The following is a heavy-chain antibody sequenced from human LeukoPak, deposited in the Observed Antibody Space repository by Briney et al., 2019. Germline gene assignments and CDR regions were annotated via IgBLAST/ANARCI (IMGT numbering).Heavy chain of an antibody. CDR3: ARTRPLATINGYYFDY. J-gene: IGHJ4*02. D-gene: IGHD5-24*01. CDR2: IYYSGST. CDR1: GGSISSSSYY. V-gene: IGHV4-39*01. Sequence: KPSETLSLTCTVSGGSISSSSYYWGWIRQPPGKGLEWIGSIYYSGSTYYNPSLKSRVTISVDTSKNQFSLKLSSVTAADTAVYYCARTRPLATINGYYFDYWGQGTLVTVSS.